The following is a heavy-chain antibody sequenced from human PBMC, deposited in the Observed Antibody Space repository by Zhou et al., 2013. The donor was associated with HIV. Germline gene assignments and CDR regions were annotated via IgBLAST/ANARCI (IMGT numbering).Heavy chain of an antibody. Sequence: QVQLVQSGGEVKKPGASVKVSCKASGYTFTSAGISWVRQAPGQGLEWMGWSSTSNGKTNYTQKFQGRVTLTTDTSTNTAYMELRSLRSDDTAIYYCAREGQWGIWSHYYYMDVWGKGTTVTVSS. CDR2: SSTSNGKT. J-gene: IGHJ6*03. V-gene: IGHV1-18*01. D-gene: IGHD6-13*01. CDR1: GYTFTSAG. CDR3: AREGQWGIWSHYYYMDV.